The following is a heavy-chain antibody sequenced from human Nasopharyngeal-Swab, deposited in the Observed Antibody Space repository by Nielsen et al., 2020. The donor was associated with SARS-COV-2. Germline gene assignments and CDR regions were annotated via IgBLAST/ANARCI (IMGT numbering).Heavy chain of an antibody. CDR3: TTDFYFDY. Sequence: GESLKISCAASGLTFRDAWMSWVRQAPGKGLEWIARIKSKTDGSTTDYAVPVKGRFTISRDDSKNTMFLQMDSLKTEDTALYYCTTDFYFDYWGQGTLVTVSS. CDR2: IKSKTDGSTT. CDR1: GLTFRDAW. J-gene: IGHJ4*02. V-gene: IGHV3-15*01.